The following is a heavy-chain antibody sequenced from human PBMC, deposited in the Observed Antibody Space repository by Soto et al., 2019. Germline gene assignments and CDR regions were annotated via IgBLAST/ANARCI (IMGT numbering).Heavy chain of an antibody. V-gene: IGHV3-30*18. Sequence: GSLRLSWAASGFTFSSYGMHWDRQAPGKGLXWVAVISYDGSNKYYADSVKGRFTISRDNSKNTLYLQMNSLRAEDTAVYYCAKDMGPYCTNGVCPDAFDPWGQGTLVTVSS. D-gene: IGHD2-8*01. J-gene: IGHJ5*02. CDR1: GFTFSSYG. CDR3: AKDMGPYCTNGVCPDAFDP. CDR2: ISYDGSNK.